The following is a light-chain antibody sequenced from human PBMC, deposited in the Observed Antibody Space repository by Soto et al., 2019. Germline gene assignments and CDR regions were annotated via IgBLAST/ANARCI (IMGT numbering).Light chain of an antibody. J-gene: IGLJ2*01. V-gene: IGLV2-14*01. CDR1: NSDVGNYNY. CDR2: EVS. CDR3: TSYTGSNTHLI. Sequence: QSALTQPASVSGSPGQSITISCTGTNSDVGNYNYVSWYQQHPGKVPKLVIYEVSNRPSGVSNRFSGSKSGNTASLTISGLQAEDEADYYCTSYTGSNTHLIFGGGTQLTVL.